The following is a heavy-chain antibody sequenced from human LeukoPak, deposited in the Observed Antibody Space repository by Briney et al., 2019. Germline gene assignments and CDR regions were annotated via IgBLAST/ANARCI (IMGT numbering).Heavy chain of an antibody. D-gene: IGHD2-15*01. Sequence: GGSLRLSCAASGFTFSSYCMNWVRQAPGKGLEWVSSISSSSSYIYYADSVKGRFTISRDNAKNSLYLQMNSLRAEDTAVYYCARDGDIVVVVAALFDYWGQGTLVTVSS. J-gene: IGHJ4*02. CDR3: ARDGDIVVVVAALFDY. CDR1: GFTFSSYC. V-gene: IGHV3-21*01. CDR2: ISSSSSYI.